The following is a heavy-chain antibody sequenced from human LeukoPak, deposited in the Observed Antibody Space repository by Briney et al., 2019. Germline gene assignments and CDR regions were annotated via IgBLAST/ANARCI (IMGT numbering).Heavy chain of an antibody. J-gene: IGHJ6*04. V-gene: IGHV4-4*09. CDR2: IYTSGST. D-gene: IGHD6-13*01. CDR3: ARGSSSWYLWYYYYRMDV. Sequence: SETLSLTCTVSGGSISSYYWSWIRQPPGKGLEWIGYIYTSGSTNYNPSLKSRVTISVDTSKNQFSLKLSSVTAADTAVYYCARGSSSWYLWYYYYRMDVWGKGTTVTVSS. CDR1: GGSISSYY.